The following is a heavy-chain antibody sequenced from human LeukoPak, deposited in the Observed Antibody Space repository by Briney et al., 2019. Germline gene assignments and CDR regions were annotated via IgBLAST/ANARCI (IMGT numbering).Heavy chain of an antibody. D-gene: IGHD3-10*01. CDR1: GGSISSHY. Sequence: SETLSLTCTVSGGSISSHYWSWIRQPPGKGLEWIGYIYYSGSTNYNPSLKSRVTMSVDTSKNQFSLKLSSVTAADTAVYYCARGARGPGYYYYYMDVWGKGTTVTVSS. CDR3: ARGARGPGYYYYYMDV. CDR2: IYYSGST. J-gene: IGHJ6*03. V-gene: IGHV4-59*11.